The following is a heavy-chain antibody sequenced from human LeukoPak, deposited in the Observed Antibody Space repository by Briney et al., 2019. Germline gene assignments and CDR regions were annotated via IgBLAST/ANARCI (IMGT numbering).Heavy chain of an antibody. Sequence: ASVKVSCKASGYTFTSYYMHWVRQAPGQGLEWMGWINPNSGGTNYAQKFQGRVTMTRDTSISTAYMELSRLRSDDTAVYYCARVGRAYSSSWYTFDIWGQGTMVTVSS. J-gene: IGHJ3*02. CDR3: ARVGRAYSSSWYTFDI. CDR1: GYTFTSYY. V-gene: IGHV1-2*02. CDR2: INPNSGGT. D-gene: IGHD6-13*01.